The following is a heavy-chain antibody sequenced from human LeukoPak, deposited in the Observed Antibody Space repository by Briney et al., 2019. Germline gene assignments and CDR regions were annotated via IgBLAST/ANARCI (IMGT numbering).Heavy chain of an antibody. CDR3: ARTLYSNYYFDY. D-gene: IGHD4-11*01. J-gene: IGHJ4*02. V-gene: IGHV3-74*01. CDR2: INSDGRST. CDR1: GFTFSNYW. Sequence: GGSLRLSCATSGFTFSNYWMHWVRHARGRGVVWVSRINSDGRSTVYADSVKGRFTISRDNAKNTLYLQMNSLRAEDTAVYYCARTLYSNYYFDYWGQGTLVTVSS.